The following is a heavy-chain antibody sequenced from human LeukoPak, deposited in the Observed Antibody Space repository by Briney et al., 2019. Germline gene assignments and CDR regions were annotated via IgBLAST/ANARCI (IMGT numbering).Heavy chain of an antibody. CDR1: GYTFTNYD. J-gene: IGHJ5*02. Sequence: ASVKVSCKASGYTFTNYDINWVRQATGQGLEWMGWMNPISGDIGYAQQFQGRVTMTRNTSISTAYMELSSLRTEDTAVYYCARVPRRGDRFDPWGQGTLVTVSS. CDR3: ARVPRRGDRFDP. D-gene: IGHD3-10*01. V-gene: IGHV1-8*02. CDR2: MNPISGDI.